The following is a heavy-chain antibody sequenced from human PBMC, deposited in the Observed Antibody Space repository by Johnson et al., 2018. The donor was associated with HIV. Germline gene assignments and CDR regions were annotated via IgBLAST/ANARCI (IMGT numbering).Heavy chain of an antibody. CDR3: AKALGVYGDYVLDAFEI. CDR2: IRYDGSNK. Sequence: VLLLESGGGVVQPGGSLRLSCAASGFTFSSYGMHWVRQAPGKGLEWVAFIRYDGSNKYYADSVKGRFTISRDNSKNTLYLQMNSLRDEDTAVYYCAKALGVYGDYVLDAFEIWGQGTMVTVSS. J-gene: IGHJ3*02. D-gene: IGHD4-17*01. V-gene: IGHV3-30*02. CDR1: GFTFSSYG.